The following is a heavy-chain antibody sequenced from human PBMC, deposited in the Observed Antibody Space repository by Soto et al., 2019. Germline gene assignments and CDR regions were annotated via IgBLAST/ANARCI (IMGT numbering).Heavy chain of an antibody. V-gene: IGHV3-30*18. CDR2: ASYDGSNK. Sequence: GGYVELACAASEVTCGRYGVQWVRQAPGKGLEWVASASYDGSNKHYADSVKGRFTISRDNSRNTLDLQMNSLRAEDTAVYYCAKDTYYYDRSGYYTYDHWGQGT. CDR3: AKDTYYYDRSGYYTYDH. D-gene: IGHD3-22*01. J-gene: IGHJ4*02. CDR1: EVTCGRYG.